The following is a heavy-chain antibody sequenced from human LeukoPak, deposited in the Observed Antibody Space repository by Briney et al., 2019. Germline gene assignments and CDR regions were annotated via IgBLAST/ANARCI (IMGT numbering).Heavy chain of an antibody. CDR1: GFTFSSYG. J-gene: IGHJ3*02. D-gene: IGHD1-14*01. CDR2: IRYDGSNK. Sequence: GGSLRLSCAASGFTFSSYGMHWVRQAPGKGLEWVAFIRYDGSNKYYADSVKGRFTISRDNSKSTLYLQMNSLRAEDTAVYYCANLEPVPGGGAFDIWGQGTMVTVSS. CDR3: ANLEPVPGGGAFDI. V-gene: IGHV3-30*02.